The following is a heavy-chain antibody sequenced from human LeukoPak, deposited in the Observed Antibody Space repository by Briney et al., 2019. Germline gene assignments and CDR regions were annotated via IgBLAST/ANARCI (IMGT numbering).Heavy chain of an antibody. CDR3: ARDGSGWSVDY. J-gene: IGHJ4*02. CDR2: INSDGSST. Sequence: GGSLRLSCAASGFPFTTYAMNWVRQAPGRGLVWVSRINSDGSSTTYADSVKGRFTISRDNAENTLYLQMNSLRAEDTAVYFCARDGSGWSVDYWGQGILVTVSS. CDR1: GFPFTTYA. V-gene: IGHV3-74*01. D-gene: IGHD6-19*01.